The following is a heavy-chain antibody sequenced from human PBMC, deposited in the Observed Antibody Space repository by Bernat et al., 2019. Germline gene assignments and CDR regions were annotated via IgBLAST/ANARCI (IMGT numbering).Heavy chain of an antibody. CDR2: IYYSGST. J-gene: IGHJ1*01. V-gene: IGHV4-59*08. CDR3: ATRDPDYYDSSGYYPFQH. D-gene: IGHD3-22*01. Sequence: QVQLQESGPGLVKPSETLSLTCTVPGGSISSYYWSWIRQPPGKGLEWIGYIYYSGSTNYNPSLKSRVTISVDTSKNQFSLKLSSVTAADTAVYYCATRDPDYYDSSGYYPFQHWGQGTLVTVSS. CDR1: GGSISSYY.